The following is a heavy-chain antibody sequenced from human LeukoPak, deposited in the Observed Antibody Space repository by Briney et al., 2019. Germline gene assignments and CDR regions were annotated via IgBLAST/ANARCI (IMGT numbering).Heavy chain of an antibody. Sequence: GGSLRLSCAASGFTFSRHWMHWVRQAPGKGLGWVSHLNSDGSRKTYADSVKGPFTISRDNAKNTICLQMNSLRAEDTAVYYCARDNGKYAMDVWGQGTTVTVSS. D-gene: IGHD2-8*01. V-gene: IGHV3-74*01. CDR2: LNSDGSRK. CDR1: GFTFSRHW. J-gene: IGHJ6*02. CDR3: ARDNGKYAMDV.